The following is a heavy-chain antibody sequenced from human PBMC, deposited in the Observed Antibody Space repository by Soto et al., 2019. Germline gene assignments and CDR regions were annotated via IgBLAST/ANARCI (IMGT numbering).Heavy chain of an antibody. D-gene: IGHD5-12*01. J-gene: IGHJ6*02. CDR3: ARQRVAPSSSYYYYGMDV. V-gene: IGHV5-10-1*03. CDR2: IDPSDSYT. Sequence: EVQLVQSGAEVKKPGESLRISCKGSGYSFTSYWISWVRQMPGKGLEWMGRIDPSDSYTNYSPSFQGHVTISADKSISTAYLQWSSLKASDTAMYYCARQRVAPSSSYYYYGMDVWGQGTTVTVSS. CDR1: GYSFTSYW.